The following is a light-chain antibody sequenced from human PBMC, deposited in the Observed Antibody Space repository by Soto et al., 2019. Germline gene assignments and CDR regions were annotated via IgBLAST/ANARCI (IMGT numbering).Light chain of an antibody. CDR1: QSISNY. J-gene: IGKJ4*01. Sequence: IQMTQSPSSLSAFVGDRVTITCRASQSISNYLNWYQQKPGKAPKLLIYAASSLQSGVPSRFSGSGSGTDFTLTXXXXXXXXXXTYYCQQSYSTPLTFXXGT. CDR3: QQSYSTPLT. V-gene: IGKV1-39*01. CDR2: AAS.